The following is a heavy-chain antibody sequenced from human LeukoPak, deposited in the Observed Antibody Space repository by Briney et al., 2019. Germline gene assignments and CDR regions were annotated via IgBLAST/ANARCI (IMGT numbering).Heavy chain of an antibody. CDR3: VSFYETY. CDR1: GNYW. J-gene: IGHJ4*02. V-gene: IGHV3-74*01. Sequence: GGSLRLSCPASGNYWMHWVRQAAGKGLVWVSHINSDGSGTSYADSVKGRFTISKDNAKNTVYLQMNSLRAEDTAVDYCVSFYETYWGRGTLVTVSS. D-gene: IGHD2/OR15-2a*01. CDR2: INSDGSGT.